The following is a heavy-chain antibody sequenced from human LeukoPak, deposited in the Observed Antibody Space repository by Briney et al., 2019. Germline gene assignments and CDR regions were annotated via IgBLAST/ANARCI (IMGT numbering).Heavy chain of an antibody. CDR1: GFTFSSYE. D-gene: IGHD3-22*01. Sequence: GGSLRLSCAASGFTFSSYEMNWVRQAPGKGLEWVSYISDTGSMVYYADSVKGRFTISRDNAQNSLYLQMNSLRAEDTAVYYCAREENSHHSSGYSHSDFDYWGQGTLVTVSS. V-gene: IGHV3-48*03. J-gene: IGHJ4*02. CDR3: AREENSHHSSGYSHSDFDY. CDR2: ISDTGSMV.